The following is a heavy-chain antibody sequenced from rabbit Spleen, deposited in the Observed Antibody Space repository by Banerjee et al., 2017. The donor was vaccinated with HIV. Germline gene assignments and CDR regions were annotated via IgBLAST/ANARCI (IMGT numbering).Heavy chain of an antibody. J-gene: IGHJ4*01. CDR1: GFDFSSYG. D-gene: IGHD1-1*01. CDR2: IDPIFGTT. Sequence: QSLEESGGGLVQPGGSLKLSCKASGFDFSSYGVSWVRQAPGKGLEWIGYIDPIFGTTYYASWAKGRFTISKTSSTTVTLQMTSLTAADTATYFCARDLTDVIGWNFGWWGPGTLVTVS. CDR3: ARDLTDVIGWNFGW. V-gene: IGHV1S40*01.